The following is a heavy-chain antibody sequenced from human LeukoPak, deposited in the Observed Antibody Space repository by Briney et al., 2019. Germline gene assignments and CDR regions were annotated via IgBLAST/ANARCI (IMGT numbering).Heavy chain of an antibody. Sequence: ASVKVSCKASGYTFTSYGISWVRQAPGQGLEWMGWISAYNGNTNYAQKLQGRVTMATDTSTSTAYMELRSLRSDDTAVYYCARDRLRFLEWFQRYYYMDVWGKGTTVTVSS. J-gene: IGHJ6*03. D-gene: IGHD3-3*01. CDR1: GYTFTSYG. V-gene: IGHV1-18*01. CDR2: ISAYNGNT. CDR3: ARDRLRFLEWFQRYYYMDV.